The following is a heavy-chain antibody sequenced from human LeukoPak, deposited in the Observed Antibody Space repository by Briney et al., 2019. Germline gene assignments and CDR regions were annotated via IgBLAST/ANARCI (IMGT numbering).Heavy chain of an antibody. Sequence: GGSLRLSCAASGFTFSSYAMSWVRQAPGKGLEWVSSITGGGGSTYYADSVKGRFTVPRDNSKNTLYLQMNSLRAEDTAVYYCAKDRSGWYKDYWGQGTLVTVSS. CDR3: AKDRSGWYKDY. J-gene: IGHJ4*02. CDR2: ITGGGGST. CDR1: GFTFSSYA. D-gene: IGHD6-19*01. V-gene: IGHV3-23*01.